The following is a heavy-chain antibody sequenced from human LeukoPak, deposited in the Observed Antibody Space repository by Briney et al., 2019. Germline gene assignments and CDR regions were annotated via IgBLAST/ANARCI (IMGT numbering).Heavy chain of an antibody. CDR1: GFTFSSYA. CDR2: LSGSGSST. D-gene: IGHD7-27*01. J-gene: IGHJ4*02. CDR3: AKGRLNWGNYYFDY. Sequence: PGGSLRLSCAASGFTFSSYAMSWVRQAPGKGLEWVSALSGSGSSTYYADSVKGRFAISRDNSKITLYLQMNSLRAEDTAIYYCAKGRLNWGNYYFDYWGQGTLVTVSS. V-gene: IGHV3-23*01.